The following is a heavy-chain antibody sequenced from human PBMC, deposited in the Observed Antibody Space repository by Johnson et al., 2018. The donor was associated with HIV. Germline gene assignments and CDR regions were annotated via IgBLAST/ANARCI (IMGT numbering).Heavy chain of an antibody. J-gene: IGHJ3*02. Sequence: VQLVESGGGLVQPGGSLRLSCAASGFTLSSYWMHWVRQAPGKGLVWVSRINSDGSSTSYADSVKGRFTISRDNAKNTLYLQMNSLRAEDTAVFYCAREEAAWTGDFDSWGQGTMVTVSS. CDR2: INSDGSST. V-gene: IGHV3-74*01. D-gene: IGHD6-13*01. CDR3: AREEAAWTGDFDS. CDR1: GFTLSSYW.